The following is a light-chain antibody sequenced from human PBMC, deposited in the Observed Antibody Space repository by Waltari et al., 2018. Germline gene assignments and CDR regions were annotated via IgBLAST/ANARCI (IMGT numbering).Light chain of an antibody. Sequence: QSVLTQPPSVSGAPGQRVTISCTGSGSNIGAGYDVHWYQHLPRAAPKLLIYGSSSRPFGVPDRFFGSTSGTSASLAITGLQAEDEGDYYCQSYDTSLSVVFGGGTKLTVL. CDR1: GSNIGAGYD. CDR2: GSS. J-gene: IGLJ3*02. CDR3: QSYDTSLSVV. V-gene: IGLV1-40*01.